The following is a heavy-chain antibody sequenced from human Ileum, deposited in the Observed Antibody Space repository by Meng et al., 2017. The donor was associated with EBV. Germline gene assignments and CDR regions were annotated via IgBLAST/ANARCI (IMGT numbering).Heavy chain of an antibody. Sequence: LQPQEVGPGLVKPSETLSLTCTVSGGSISSSSYYWGWIRQPPGKGLEWIGSIYYSGSTYYNPSLKSRVTISVDTSKNQFSLKLSSVTAADTAVYYCARSIVVVPAAIYYWGQGTLVTVSS. V-gene: IGHV4-39*01. CDR1: GGSISSSSYY. D-gene: IGHD2-2*01. CDR3: ARSIVVVPAAIYY. CDR2: IYYSGST. J-gene: IGHJ4*02.